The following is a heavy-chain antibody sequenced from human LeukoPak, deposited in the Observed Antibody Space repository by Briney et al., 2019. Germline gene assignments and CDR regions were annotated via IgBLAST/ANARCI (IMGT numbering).Heavy chain of an antibody. CDR2: IYYSGST. D-gene: IGHD3-22*01. CDR1: GGSISSYY. V-gene: IGHV4-59*01. J-gene: IGHJ4*02. CDR3: ARGGRYYYDSSGYPV. Sequence: PSETVSLTCTVSGGSISSYYWSWIRQPPGKGLEWIGYIYYSGSTNYNPSLKSRVTISVDTSKNQFSLKLSSVTAADTAVYYCARGGRYYYDSSGYPVWGQGTLVTVSS.